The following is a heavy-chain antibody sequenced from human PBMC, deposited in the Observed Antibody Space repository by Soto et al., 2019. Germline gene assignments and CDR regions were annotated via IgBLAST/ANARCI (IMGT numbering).Heavy chain of an antibody. D-gene: IGHD3-22*01. J-gene: IGHJ6*03. CDR2: INAGNGNT. V-gene: IGHV1-3*01. CDR1: GYTFTSYA. Sequence: ASVKVSCKASGYTFTSYAMHWVRQAPGQRLEWMGRINAGNGNTKYSQKFLGRVTITRDTSASTAYMELSSLRSEDTAVYYCARDYYTGFGYYCYYMDVCGKGSSVTGSS. CDR3: ARDYYTGFGYYCYYMDV.